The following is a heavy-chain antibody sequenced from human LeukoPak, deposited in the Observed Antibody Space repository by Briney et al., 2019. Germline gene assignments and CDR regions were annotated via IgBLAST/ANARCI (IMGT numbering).Heavy chain of an antibody. CDR3: AKDEGGYSSSSNTQEYNWFDP. V-gene: IGHV3-23*01. Sequence: GGSLRLSCAASGITFNNNAMSWVRQAPGKGLEWVSSISGSGVTTYYVGSVKGRLTVSRDNSKSTLYLQMNSLRAEDTAVYYCAKDEGGYSSSSNTQEYNWFDPWGQGTLVTVSS. J-gene: IGHJ5*02. CDR1: GITFNNNA. D-gene: IGHD6-6*01. CDR2: ISGSGVTT.